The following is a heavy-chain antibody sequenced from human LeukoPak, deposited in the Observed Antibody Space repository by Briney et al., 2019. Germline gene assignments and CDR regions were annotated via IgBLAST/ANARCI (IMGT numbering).Heavy chain of an antibody. V-gene: IGHV3-23*01. D-gene: IGHD6-13*01. Sequence: GGSLRLSCAAPGFTFSSYAMSWVRQAPGKGLEWVSGISGSGDSTYYADSVKGRFTISRDNSKNTLYLQMNSLRAEDTAVYYCAKCTGQQLVPSLNYYGMDVWGEGTTVTVSS. CDR1: GFTFSSYA. CDR3: AKCTGQQLVPSLNYYGMDV. CDR2: ISGSGDST. J-gene: IGHJ6*04.